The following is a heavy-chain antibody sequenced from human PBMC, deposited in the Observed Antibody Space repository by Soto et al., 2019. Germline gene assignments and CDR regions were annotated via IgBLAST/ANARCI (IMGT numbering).Heavy chain of an antibody. CDR3: AKKRVAGSFETNFTS. V-gene: IGHV3-23*01. D-gene: IGHD6-19*01. J-gene: IGHJ5*02. CDR2: ISDDGFTT. CDR1: GFIFGSYA. Sequence: GGSLRLSCAASGFIFGSYAMTWVRQAPGRGLEWVSVISDDGFTTFYADSVKGRFTISRDNSKSTLYLQMNSLRAEDTAIYYIAKKRVAGSFETNFTSWGPGTLVTVSS.